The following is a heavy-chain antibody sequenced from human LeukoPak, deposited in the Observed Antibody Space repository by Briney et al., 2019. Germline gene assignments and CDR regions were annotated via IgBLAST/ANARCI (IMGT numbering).Heavy chain of an antibody. CDR2: IIPVFGTA. CDR3: ARTWVATTTGYYYYYMDV. J-gene: IGHJ6*03. CDR1: GGTFSSYA. D-gene: IGHD5-24*01. Sequence: SVKVSCKASGGTFSSYAISWVRQAPGQGLEWMGGIIPVFGTANYAQKFQGRVTITTDESTSTAYMELSSLRSEDTAVYYCARTWVATTTGYYYYYMDVWGKGTTVTVSS. V-gene: IGHV1-69*05.